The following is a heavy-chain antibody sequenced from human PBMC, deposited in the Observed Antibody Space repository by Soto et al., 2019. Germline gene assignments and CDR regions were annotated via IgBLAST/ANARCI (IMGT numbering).Heavy chain of an antibody. D-gene: IGHD3-10*01. V-gene: IGHV4-39*01. CDR3: ARLGAITMVRGVMFSANYYYYYMDV. CDR2: IYYSGNT. CDR1: GDSINSDKYY. Sequence: SETLSLTCSVSGDSINSDKYYWGWIRQPPGKGLEWIGSIYYSGNTYYNPSLKNRVTISVDKSKNQFSLKLSSVTAADTAVYYCARLGAITMVRGVMFSANYYYYYMDVWGKGTTVTVSS. J-gene: IGHJ6*03.